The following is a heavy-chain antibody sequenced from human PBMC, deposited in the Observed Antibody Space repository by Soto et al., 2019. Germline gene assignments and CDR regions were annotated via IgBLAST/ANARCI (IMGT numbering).Heavy chain of an antibody. J-gene: IGHJ3*02. V-gene: IGHV3-30-3*01. CDR3: ARDPRTLGWLDGAFDI. CDR1: GFTFSSYA. Sequence: PGGSLRLSCAASGFTFSSYAMHWVRQAPGKGLEWVAVISYDGSNKYYADSVKGRFTISRDNSKNTLYLQMNSLRAEDTAVYYCARDPRTLGWLDGAFDIWGQGTMVTVSS. CDR2: ISYDGSNK. D-gene: IGHD6-19*01.